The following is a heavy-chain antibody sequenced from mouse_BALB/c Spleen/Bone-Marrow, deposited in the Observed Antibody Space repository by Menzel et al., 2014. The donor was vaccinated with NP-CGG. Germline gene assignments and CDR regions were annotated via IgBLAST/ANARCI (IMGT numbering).Heavy chain of an antibody. Sequence: VQLVESGAELVRPGSSVKISCKASGYAFSVYWMNWVKQRPGQGLEWIGQIYPGDGDTNYNGKFKGRATLTADKSSNTAVMQLSNLTSEGSAVYFCARGGISVDYWGQGTTLTVSS. V-gene: IGHV1-80*01. CDR2: IYPGDGDT. CDR1: GYAFSVYW. CDR3: ARGGISVDY. J-gene: IGHJ2*01.